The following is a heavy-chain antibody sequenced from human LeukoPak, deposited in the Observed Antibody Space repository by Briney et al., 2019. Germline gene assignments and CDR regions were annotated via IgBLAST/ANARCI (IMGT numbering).Heavy chain of an antibody. D-gene: IGHD2-15*01. CDR2: INPSGGSASYT. J-gene: IGHJ3*02. Sequence: ASVKVSCKASGYTFTGYYMHWVRQAPGQGLEWMGIINPSGGSASYTSYAQRFEGRVTMTRDMSTSTIYMELTSLRSEDTAIYYCARPRGVVEGDAFDIWGQGTMVTVSS. V-gene: IGHV1-46*01. CDR3: ARPRGVVEGDAFDI. CDR1: GYTFTGYY.